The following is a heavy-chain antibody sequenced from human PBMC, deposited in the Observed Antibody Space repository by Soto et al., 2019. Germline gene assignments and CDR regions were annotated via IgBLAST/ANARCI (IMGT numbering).Heavy chain of an antibody. J-gene: IGHJ4*02. CDR2: IYSGGST. D-gene: IGHD2-15*01. CDR1: GFTVSSNY. Sequence: EVQLVESGGGLVQPGESLRLSCAASGFTVSSNYMSWVRQAPGKGLEWVSVIYSGGSTYYADSVKGRFTISRHNSKNTRDLQMNSLRAEDTAVYYCARDMGRGLIDYWGQGTLVTVSS. V-gene: IGHV3-53*04. CDR3: ARDMGRGLIDY.